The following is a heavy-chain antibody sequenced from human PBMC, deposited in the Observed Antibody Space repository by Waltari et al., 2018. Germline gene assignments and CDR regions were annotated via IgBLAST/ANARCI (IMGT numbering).Heavy chain of an antibody. CDR3: ARFSGEPPF. CDR2: IYYSGST. J-gene: IGHJ4*02. CDR1: GGSISSSSYY. Sequence: QLQLQESGPGLVKPSETLSLTCTVSGGSISSSSYYWGWIRQSPGKGLEWIGSIYYSGSTYYNPSLKSGVTRSVDTSKNQFSLKLSSVTAADTAVYYCARFSGEPPFWGQGTLVTVSS. D-gene: IGHD3-10*01. V-gene: IGHV4-39*07.